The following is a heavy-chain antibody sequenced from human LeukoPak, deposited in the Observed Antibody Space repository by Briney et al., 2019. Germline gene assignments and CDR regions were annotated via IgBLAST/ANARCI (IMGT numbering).Heavy chain of an antibody. Sequence: SETLSLTCTVSGGSISSYFWSWIRQTPGKGLEWIGYIYYTGSTSYNPSLKSRVTLAIDMSRNHFSLKMTSVTAADAAVYYCVSAENTYYYYRMDVWGKGTTVTVSS. J-gene: IGHJ6*04. CDR1: GGSISSYF. CDR3: VSAENTYYYYRMDV. V-gene: IGHV4-59*06. D-gene: IGHD3-16*01. CDR2: IYYTGST.